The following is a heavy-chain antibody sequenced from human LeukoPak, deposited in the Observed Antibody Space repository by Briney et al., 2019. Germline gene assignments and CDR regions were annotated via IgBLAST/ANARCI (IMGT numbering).Heavy chain of an antibody. Sequence: SETLSLTCTVSGGSISSYYWSWIRQPPGKGLEWIGYIYYSGSTNYNPSLKSRVTISVDTSKNQFSLKLTSVTAAHPAVYYCARTTEGGYTYGYFYYYYMAVWGKGTTVTISS. CDR1: GGSISSYY. CDR2: IYYSGST. J-gene: IGHJ6*03. D-gene: IGHD5-18*01. V-gene: IGHV4-59*01. CDR3: ARTTEGGYTYGYFYYYYMAV.